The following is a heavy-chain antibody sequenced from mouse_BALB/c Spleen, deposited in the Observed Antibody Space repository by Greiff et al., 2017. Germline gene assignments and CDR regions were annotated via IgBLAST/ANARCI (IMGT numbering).Heavy chain of an antibody. CDR3: ARGSSFFAY. D-gene: IGHD1-1*01. Sequence: QVQLQQPGAELVKPGASVKLSCKASGYTFTSYYMYWVKQRPGQGLEWIGGINPSNGGTNFNEKFKGKATLTADTSSSTAYMQLSSLTSEDSAVYFCARGSSFFAYWGQGTLVTVSA. V-gene: IGHV1-53*01. CDR1: GYTFTSYY. CDR2: INPSNGGT. J-gene: IGHJ3*01.